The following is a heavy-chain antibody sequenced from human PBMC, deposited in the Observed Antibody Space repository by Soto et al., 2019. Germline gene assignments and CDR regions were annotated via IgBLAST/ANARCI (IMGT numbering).Heavy chain of an antibody. D-gene: IGHD6-19*01. CDR3: ARGSRSGYSSG. CDR2: ISSSSSYI. V-gene: IGHV3-21*01. CDR1: GFTFSDHC. J-gene: IGHJ4*02. Sequence: GGSLRLSCAASGFTFSDHCMDWVRQAPGKGLEWVSSISSSSSYIYYADSVKGRFTISRDNAKNSLYLQMNSLRAEDTAVYYCARGSRSGYSSGWGQGTLVTVSS.